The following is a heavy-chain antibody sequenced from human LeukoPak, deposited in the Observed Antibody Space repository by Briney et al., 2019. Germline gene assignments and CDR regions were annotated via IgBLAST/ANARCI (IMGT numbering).Heavy chain of an antibody. J-gene: IGHJ4*02. V-gene: IGHV3-74*03. D-gene: IGHD6-19*01. CDR3: VRDIGWFRFDH. Sequence: SGGPLRLSCAASGFTLSNHWMHWVRQAPGKGLVWVSRISGDEIWTTYADSVKGRFIISRDNAKDTLYLQMNTLRTEDTAVYYCVRDIGWFRFDHWGQGTLVTVSS. CDR2: ISGDEIWT. CDR1: GFTLSNHW.